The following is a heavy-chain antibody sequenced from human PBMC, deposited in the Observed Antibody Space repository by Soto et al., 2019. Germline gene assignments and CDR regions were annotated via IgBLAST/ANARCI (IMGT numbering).Heavy chain of an antibody. J-gene: IGHJ5*02. CDR1: GYTFTGYY. D-gene: IGHD3-10*01. CDR3: ARDLWGYYGSGSYWFDP. Sequence: GASVKVSCKASGYTFTGYYMHWVRQAPGQGLEWMGWINPNSGGTNYAQKFQGWVTMTRDTSIGTAYMELSRLRSDDTAVYYCARDLWGYYGSGSYWFDPWGQGTLVTVSS. V-gene: IGHV1-2*04. CDR2: INPNSGGT.